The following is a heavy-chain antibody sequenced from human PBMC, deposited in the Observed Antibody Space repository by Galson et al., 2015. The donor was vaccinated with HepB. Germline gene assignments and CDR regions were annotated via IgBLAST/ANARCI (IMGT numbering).Heavy chain of an antibody. CDR2: ISYDGSNK. D-gene: IGHD6-13*01. Sequence: SLRLSCAASGFTFSSYAMHWVRQAPGKGLEWVAVISYDGSNKYYADSVKGRFTISRDNSKNTLYLQMNSLRAEDTAVYYCARVRGIAAAGTDAFDIWGQGTMVTVSS. J-gene: IGHJ3*02. CDR3: ARVRGIAAAGTDAFDI. CDR1: GFTFSSYA. V-gene: IGHV3-30-3*01.